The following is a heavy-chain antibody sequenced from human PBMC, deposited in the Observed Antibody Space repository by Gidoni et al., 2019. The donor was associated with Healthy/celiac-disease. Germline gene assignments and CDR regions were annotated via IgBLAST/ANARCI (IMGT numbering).Heavy chain of an antibody. Sequence: QVQLQQWGAGLLKPSETLSLTCAVYGGSFSGSYWRWIRQPPGKGLEWIGEINHSGSTNYNPALKSGVTISVDTSKNQFSRKLSSVTAADTAVYYCARRGGGGPDSVVAASFDYWGQGTLVTVSS. V-gene: IGHV4-34*01. CDR1: GGSFSGSY. CDR3: ARRGGGGPDSVVAASFDY. D-gene: IGHD2-15*01. J-gene: IGHJ4*02. CDR2: INHSGST.